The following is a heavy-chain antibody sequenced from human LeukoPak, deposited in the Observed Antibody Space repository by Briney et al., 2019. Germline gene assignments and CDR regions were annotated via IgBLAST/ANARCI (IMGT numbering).Heavy chain of an antibody. J-gene: IGHJ5*02. Sequence: GGSLRLSCAASGFSFGDYAMHWVRQAPGKGLEWVSGITWNSDIKAYADAVKGRFTVSRDNAKNSLYLQMNSLRSDDTALYYCARGNSGSYSQDWFDLWGQGTLVTVSS. V-gene: IGHV3-9*01. CDR2: ITWNSDIK. CDR1: GFSFGDYA. D-gene: IGHD1-26*01. CDR3: ARGNSGSYSQDWFDL.